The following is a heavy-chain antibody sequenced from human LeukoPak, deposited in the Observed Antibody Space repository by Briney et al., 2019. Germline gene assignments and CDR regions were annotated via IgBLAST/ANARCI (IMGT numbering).Heavy chain of an antibody. V-gene: IGHV3-30*18. Sequence: PGGSLRLSCAASGFTFSSYGMHWVRQAPGKGLEWVAVISYDGSNKYYTDSVKGRVTISRDNSKNTLYLQMNSLRTEDTAVYYCAKSDLGHRSRQVGHFDYWGQGTLVTVSS. CDR2: ISYDGSNK. CDR3: AKSDLGHRSRQVGHFDY. D-gene: IGHD2-15*01. CDR1: GFTFSSYG. J-gene: IGHJ4*02.